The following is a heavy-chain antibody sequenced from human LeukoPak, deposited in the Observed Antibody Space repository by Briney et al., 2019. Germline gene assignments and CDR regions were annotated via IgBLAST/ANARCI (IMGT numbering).Heavy chain of an antibody. CDR1: GGSISSGDYY. J-gene: IGHJ4*02. CDR2: IYYSGST. CDR3: ARYSIAAAGENGYYFDY. D-gene: IGHD6-13*01. Sequence: SETLSLTCTVSGGSISSGDYYWSWIRQPPGKGLEWIGYIYYSGSTYYNPSLKSRATISVDTSKNQFSLKLSSVTAADTAVYYCARYSIAAAGENGYYFDYWGQGTLVTVSS. V-gene: IGHV4-30-4*01.